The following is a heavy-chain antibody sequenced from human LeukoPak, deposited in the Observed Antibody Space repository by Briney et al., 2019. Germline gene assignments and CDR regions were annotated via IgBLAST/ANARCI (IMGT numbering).Heavy chain of an antibody. CDR2: MNPKSGNT. Sequence: ASVKVSCKASGYTFTSYDINWVRQATGQGLEWMGWMNPKSGNTGYAQKFQGRVTMTRNTSISTAYMELSSLRSEDTAVYYCARGGPGAVYFDYWGQGTLVTVSS. CDR1: GYTFTSYD. V-gene: IGHV1-8*01. J-gene: IGHJ4*02. D-gene: IGHD1-26*01. CDR3: ARGGPGAVYFDY.